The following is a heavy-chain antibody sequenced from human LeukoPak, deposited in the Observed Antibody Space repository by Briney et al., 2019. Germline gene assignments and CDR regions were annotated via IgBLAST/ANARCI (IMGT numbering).Heavy chain of an antibody. CDR2: IYPGDSDT. D-gene: IGHD6-6*01. CDR1: GYSFTRHW. V-gene: IGHV5-51*01. J-gene: IGHJ4*02. CDR3: AMSSSSVGWGYFDY. Sequence: GESLKISCKGSGYSFTRHWIGWVRQMPGKGLEWMGIIYPGDSDTKYSPSFQGQVTISADKSISTAYLQWSSLKASDTAMYYCAMSSSSVGWGYFDYWGQGTLVTVSS.